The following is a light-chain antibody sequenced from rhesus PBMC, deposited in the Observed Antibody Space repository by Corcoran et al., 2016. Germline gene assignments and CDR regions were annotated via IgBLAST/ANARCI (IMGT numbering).Light chain of an antibody. V-gene: IGLV2S7*01. J-gene: IGLJ1*01. CDR2: GVS. Sequence: QSAPTQPPSVSGSPGQSVTISCTGTSSDIGGYNYVSWYQQHPGKAPKLMIYGVSNRPSGVSERFSGSKSGNTASLTISGLQAEDEADYYCCSYTTTGTYIFGAGTRLTVL. CDR1: SSDIGGYNY. CDR3: CSYTTTGTYI.